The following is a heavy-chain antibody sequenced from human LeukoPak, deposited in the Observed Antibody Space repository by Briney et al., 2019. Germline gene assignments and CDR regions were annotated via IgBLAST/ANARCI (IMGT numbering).Heavy chain of an antibody. D-gene: IGHD3-10*01. Sequence: PGRSLRLPCAASGFTFSSYGMHWVRQAPGKGLEWVTFIRYDETTKYYADSVKGRFTISRDNSKNTLYLQMNSLSAEDTAVYYCARDRYYYGTGTYYHFDYWGHGTRVTVSS. J-gene: IGHJ4*01. CDR2: IRYDETTK. V-gene: IGHV3-33*01. CDR1: GFTFSSYG. CDR3: ARDRYYYGTGTYYHFDY.